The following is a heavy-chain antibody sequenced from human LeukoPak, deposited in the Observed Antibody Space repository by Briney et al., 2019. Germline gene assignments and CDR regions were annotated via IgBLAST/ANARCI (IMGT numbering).Heavy chain of an antibody. CDR1: GGTFSSYA. CDR2: IIPIFGTA. J-gene: IGHJ4*02. D-gene: IGHD6-13*01. CDR3: ARSYSSSWYYFDY. V-gene: IGHV1-69*05. Sequence: SVKVSCKASGGTFSSYAISWVRQAPGQGLEWMGRIIPIFGTANYAQKFQGRVTVTTDESTSTAYMELSSLRSEDTAVYYCARSYSSSWYYFDYWGQGTRVTVSS.